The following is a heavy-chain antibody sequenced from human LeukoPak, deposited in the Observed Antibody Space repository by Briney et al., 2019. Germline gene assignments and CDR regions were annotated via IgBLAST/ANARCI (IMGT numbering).Heavy chain of an antibody. CDR2: IYYSGST. CDR3: ASKAKTQPVLLWFGELPWFDP. J-gene: IGHJ5*02. Sequence: SETLSLTCTVSGGSISSSSYYWGWIRQPPGKGLEWIGSIYYSGSTYYNPSLKSRVTISVDTSKNQFSLKLSSVTAADTAVYYCASKAKTQPVLLWFGELPWFDPWGQGTLVTVSS. CDR1: GGSISSSSYY. V-gene: IGHV4-39*07. D-gene: IGHD3-10*01.